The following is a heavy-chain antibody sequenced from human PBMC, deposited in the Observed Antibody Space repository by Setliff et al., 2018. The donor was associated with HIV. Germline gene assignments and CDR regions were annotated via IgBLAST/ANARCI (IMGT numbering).Heavy chain of an antibody. V-gene: IGHV1-69*13. CDR2: ILPVSGAA. CDR1: GDTSNNYA. Sequence: ASVKVSCKASGDTSNNYAIGWVRQAPGQGLEWMGGILPVSGAANYAQKFQGRVTITADESTATFYMEMSTLRSEDTAVYYCVNLPFFYYYYMDVWGEGTPGHRLL. J-gene: IGHJ6*03. CDR3: VNLPFFYYYYMDV.